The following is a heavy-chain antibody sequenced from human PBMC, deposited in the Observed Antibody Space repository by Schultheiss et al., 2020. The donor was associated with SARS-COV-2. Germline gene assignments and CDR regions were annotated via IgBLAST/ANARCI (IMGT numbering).Heavy chain of an antibody. V-gene: IGHV4-61*01. CDR3: AKRAQQLPTELIDY. CDR2: IHYSGST. D-gene: IGHD6-13*01. Sequence: SETLSLTCTVSGGSVSSGSYSWSWIRQPPGKGLEWIGYIHYSGSTNYNPSLKSRVTISVDTSKNQFSLKLSSVTAADTAVYYCAKRAQQLPTELIDYWGQGTLVTVSS. CDR1: GGSVSSGSYS. J-gene: IGHJ4*02.